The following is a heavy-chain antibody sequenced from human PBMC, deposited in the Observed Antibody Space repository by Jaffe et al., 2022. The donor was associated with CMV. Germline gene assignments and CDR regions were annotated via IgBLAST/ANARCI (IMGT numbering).Heavy chain of an antibody. CDR3: ARDLDLYYYDSSGYLI. J-gene: IGHJ4*02. V-gene: IGHV3-33*01. Sequence: QVQLVESGGGVVQPGRSLRLSCAASGFTFSSYGMHWVRQAPGKGLEWVAVIWYDGSNKYYADSVKGRFTISRDNSKNTLYLQMNSLRAEDTAVYYCARDLDLYYYDSSGYLIWGQGTLVTVSS. CDR2: IWYDGSNK. D-gene: IGHD3-22*01. CDR1: GFTFSSYG.